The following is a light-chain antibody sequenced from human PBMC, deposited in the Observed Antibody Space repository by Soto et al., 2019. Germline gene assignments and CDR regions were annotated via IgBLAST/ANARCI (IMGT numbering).Light chain of an antibody. CDR3: QQYYTTPWT. J-gene: IGKJ1*01. CDR2: WAS. Sequence: DIVMTQSPDSLAVSLGERATIHCKSSQSVLYSSNNENYLGWYQQKAGQPPKLLIYWASTRESGVPDRFSGSGSGTDFTLTISSLQAEDVAVYYCQQYYTTPWTFGQGTKVEIK. CDR1: QSVLYSSNNENY. V-gene: IGKV4-1*01.